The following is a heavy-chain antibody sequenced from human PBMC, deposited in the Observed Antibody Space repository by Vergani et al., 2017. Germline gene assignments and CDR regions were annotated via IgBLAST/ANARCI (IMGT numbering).Heavy chain of an antibody. CDR3: ARVDTQVPATSHVDYMDV. CDR1: GGSISSGDHC. V-gene: IGHV4-31*11. J-gene: IGHJ6*03. CDR2: IFYSGTT. D-gene: IGHD5-12*01. Sequence: QVQLQESGPGLVKPPGTLSLTFAVSGGSISSGDHCWTWIRQRPGKGLEWIGYIFYSGTTYDNPSLRSRLTISVDTSQNQFSLKLRSVTAADTAVYYCARVDTQVPATSHVDYMDVWGKGTTVGVSS.